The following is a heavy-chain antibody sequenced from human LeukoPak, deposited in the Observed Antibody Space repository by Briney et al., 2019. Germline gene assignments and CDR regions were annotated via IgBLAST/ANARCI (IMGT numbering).Heavy chain of an antibody. CDR2: INHSGNT. CDR1: GGSFSGYY. V-gene: IGHV4-34*01. CDR3: ARKMASCSGDICPSYFDS. D-gene: IGHD2-15*01. J-gene: IGHJ4*02. Sequence: SVTLSLTCAVYGGSFSGYYWSYIRQSPGKGLEWIGEINHSGNTNYNPSLKRRVTISVDTSKNQFSLKLNSVTAADTALYYCARKMASCSGDICPSYFDSWGQGTLVTVSS.